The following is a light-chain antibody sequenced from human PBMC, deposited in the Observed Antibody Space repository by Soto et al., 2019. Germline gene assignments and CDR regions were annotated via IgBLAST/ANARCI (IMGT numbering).Light chain of an antibody. V-gene: IGLV1-40*01. Sequence: QSVLTQPPSVSGAPGQTVTISCTGSSSNIGADYPVHWYKQLQGTAPKLLVSTNRPSGVPDRISASKSGASASLAITGLQAEDEAEYYCQSYDTSLSRRWVFGGGTQLTVL. CDR2: T. CDR1: SSNIGADYP. CDR3: QSYDTSLSRRWV. J-gene: IGLJ3*02.